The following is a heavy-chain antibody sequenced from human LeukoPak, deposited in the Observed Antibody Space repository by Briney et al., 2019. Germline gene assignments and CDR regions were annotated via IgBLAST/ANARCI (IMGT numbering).Heavy chain of an antibody. CDR2: IYYSGST. V-gene: IGHV4-59*12. CDR3: AGDYGSGSYRFDY. J-gene: IGHJ4*02. CDR1: GGSFSGYS. D-gene: IGHD3-10*01. Sequence: SETLSLTCAVYGGSFSGYSWSWVRQPPGRGLEWIGYIYYSGSTTYNPSLRSRLTISLDSSNNQFSLKLRSVTAADTAVYYCAGDYGSGSYRFDYWGQGTLVTVSS.